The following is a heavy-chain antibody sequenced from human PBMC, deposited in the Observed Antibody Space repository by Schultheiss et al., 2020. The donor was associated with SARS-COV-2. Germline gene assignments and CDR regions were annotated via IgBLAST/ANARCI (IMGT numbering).Heavy chain of an antibody. CDR1: GFTFSDHY. CDR2: IYSGGST. CDR3: AKVNSREYCSGGSCYSSGGMDV. V-gene: IGHV3-53*01. Sequence: GGSLRLSCAASGFTFSDHYMDWVRQAPGKGLEWVSVIYSGGSTYYADSVKGRFTISRDNSKNTLYLQMNSLRAEDTAVYYCAKVNSREYCSGGSCYSSGGMDVWGQGTTVTVSS. J-gene: IGHJ6*02. D-gene: IGHD2-15*01.